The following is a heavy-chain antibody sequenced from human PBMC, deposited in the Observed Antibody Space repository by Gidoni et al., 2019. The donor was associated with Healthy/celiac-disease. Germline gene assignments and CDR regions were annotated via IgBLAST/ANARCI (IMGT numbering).Heavy chain of an antibody. Sequence: SGFTFSSYGMHWVRQAPGTGPEWVAVIWYDGSNKYYADSVKGRFTISRDNSKNTLYLQMNSLRAEDTAVYYCARDQHSLGDPGYYYYMDVWGKGTTVTVSS. V-gene: IGHV3-33*01. CDR2: IWYDGSNK. CDR3: ARDQHSLGDPGYYYYMDV. D-gene: IGHD3-16*01. J-gene: IGHJ6*03. CDR1: GFTFSSYG.